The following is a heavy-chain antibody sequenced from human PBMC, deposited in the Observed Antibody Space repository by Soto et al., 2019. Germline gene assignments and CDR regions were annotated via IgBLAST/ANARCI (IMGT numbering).Heavy chain of an antibody. CDR2: IIPIFGTA. CDR3: ARVAVAGGYYYYGMDV. CDR1: GGTFSSYA. Sequence: AVKVSCKASGGTFSSYAISWVRQAPGQGLEWMGGIIPIFGTANYAQKFQGRVTITADKSTSTAYMELSSLRSEDTAVYYCARVAVAGGYYYYGMDVWGQGTTVTVSS. D-gene: IGHD6-19*01. V-gene: IGHV1-69*06. J-gene: IGHJ6*02.